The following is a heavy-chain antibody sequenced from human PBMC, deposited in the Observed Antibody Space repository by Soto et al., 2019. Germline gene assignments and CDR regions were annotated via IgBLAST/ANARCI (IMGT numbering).Heavy chain of an antibody. J-gene: IGHJ5*02. Sequence: NPSETLSLSCTVSGGSISSCGYYWSWIRQHPGKGLEWIGYIYYSGSTYYNPSLESRVTISVDTSKNQFSLKLSSVTAADTAVYYCARTYYYDSSGYYYSQGGRGVWFDPWGQGTLVTVSS. CDR3: ARTYYYDSSGYYYSQGGRGVWFDP. V-gene: IGHV4-31*03. CDR2: IYYSGST. CDR1: GGSISSCGYY. D-gene: IGHD3-22*01.